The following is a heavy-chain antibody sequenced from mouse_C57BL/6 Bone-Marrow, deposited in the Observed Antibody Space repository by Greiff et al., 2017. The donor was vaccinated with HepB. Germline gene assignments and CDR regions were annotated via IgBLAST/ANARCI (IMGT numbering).Heavy chain of an antibody. Sequence: QVQLQQSGAELAKPGASVKLSCKASGYTFTSYWMHWVNQRPGQGLEWIGYINPSSGYTKYNQKFKDKATMTADKSSSTAYMQLSILTYEDSAVYYCARSDYEYFDYWGQGTTVTVSS. CDR2: INPSSGYT. V-gene: IGHV1-7*01. CDR1: GYTFTSYW. CDR3: ARSDYEYFDY. J-gene: IGHJ2*01. D-gene: IGHD2-4*01.